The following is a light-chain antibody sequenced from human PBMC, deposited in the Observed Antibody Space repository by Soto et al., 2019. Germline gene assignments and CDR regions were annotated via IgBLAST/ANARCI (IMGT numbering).Light chain of an antibody. Sequence: EIVMTQSPATLPVSPGERATLSCRASQSVSSNLAWYQQKPGQAPRLLIYGASTRATGIPARFSGSGSGTEFTLTNSSLQSEDFAVYYCQQYNNWPRTLGQGTKVDIK. CDR3: QQYNNWPRT. CDR1: QSVSSN. V-gene: IGKV3-15*01. CDR2: GAS. J-gene: IGKJ1*01.